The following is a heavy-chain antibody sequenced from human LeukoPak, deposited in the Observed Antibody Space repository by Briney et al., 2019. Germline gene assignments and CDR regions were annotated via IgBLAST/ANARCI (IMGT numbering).Heavy chain of an antibody. D-gene: IGHD3-22*01. CDR2: IYYTGST. CDR1: GGSISSGGYY. V-gene: IGHV4-61*08. J-gene: IGHJ3*02. CDR3: ARVDYYDSSGYFLGAFDI. Sequence: SQTLSLTCTVSGGSISSGGYYWSWIRQPPGKGLEWIGYIYYTGSTNYNPSLKSRVTISVDTSKNQFSLKLSSVTAADTAVYYCARVDYYDSSGYFLGAFDIWGQGTMVTVSS.